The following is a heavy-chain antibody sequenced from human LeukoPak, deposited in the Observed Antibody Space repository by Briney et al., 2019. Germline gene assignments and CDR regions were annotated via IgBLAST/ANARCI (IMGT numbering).Heavy chain of an antibody. D-gene: IGHD6-13*01. CDR2: ISSSSSTI. J-gene: IGHJ4*02. V-gene: IGHV3-48*01. Sequence: GGSLRLSCAASGFTFSSYGMSWVRQAPGEGLEWVSYISSSSSTIYYADSVKGRFTISRDNAKNSLYLQMNNLRAEDTAVYYCARDSSPDSWGQGTLVTVSS. CDR1: GFTFSSYG. CDR3: ARDSSPDS.